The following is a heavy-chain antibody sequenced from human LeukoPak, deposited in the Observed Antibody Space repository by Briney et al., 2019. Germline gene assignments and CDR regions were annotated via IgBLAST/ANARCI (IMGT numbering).Heavy chain of an antibody. CDR2: ISSSSSTI. D-gene: IGHD3-10*01. Sequence: GGSLRLSCAASGFTFSSYEMNWVRQAPGKGLEWISYISSSSSTIYCADSVKGRFTISRDNAKNSLYLQMNSLRVEDTAVYYCARDQHGSGNYKCYFDYWGQGTLVTVSS. V-gene: IGHV3-48*03. CDR1: GFTFSSYE. J-gene: IGHJ4*02. CDR3: ARDQHGSGNYKCYFDY.